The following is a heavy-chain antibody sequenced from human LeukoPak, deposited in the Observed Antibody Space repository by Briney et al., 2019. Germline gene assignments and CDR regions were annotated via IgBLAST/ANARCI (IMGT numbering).Heavy chain of an antibody. D-gene: IGHD3-10*01. J-gene: IGHJ2*01. V-gene: IGHV3-7*01. CDR2: IKQDGSEE. CDR1: GFTFSSYW. Sequence: GSLRLSCAASGFTFSSYWMSWVRQAPGKGLEWVANIKQDGSEEYYVDSVKGRFTISRDNAKNSLYLQMNSLRAEDTAVYYCVRRGVLWFGELSYYYFDLWGRGTLVAVSS. CDR3: VRRGVLWFGELSYYYFDL.